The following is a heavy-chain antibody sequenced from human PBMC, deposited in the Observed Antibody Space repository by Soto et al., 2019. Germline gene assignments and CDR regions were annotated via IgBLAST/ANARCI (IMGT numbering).Heavy chain of an antibody. V-gene: IGHV3-23*01. CDR1: EFTFSTYA. D-gene: IGHD3-16*01. J-gene: IGHJ6*02. CDR3: AKGGKVMLTRVDV. Sequence: EVQLLESGGGLVQPGGSLRLSCTASEFTFSTYAMKWVRQAPGKGLEWVSAIGTSGVSTYYADSVKGRFTISRDNSKNTLYLQMNSLRAEDTAVYYCAKGGKVMLTRVDVWGQGTTVTVSS. CDR2: IGTSGVST.